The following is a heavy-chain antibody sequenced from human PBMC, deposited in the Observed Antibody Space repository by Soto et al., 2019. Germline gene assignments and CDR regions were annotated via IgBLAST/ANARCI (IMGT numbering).Heavy chain of an antibody. Sequence: QVQLVESGGGVVQPGRSLRLSCAASGFTFSSYGMHWVRQAPGKGLEWVAVISYDGSNKYYADSVKGRFTISRDNSENMLYLQKNSLSAEDTGVYYSAQDRFVVVTYSRTINWFDPWGQGTLVTVS. D-gene: IGHD2-15*01. J-gene: IGHJ5*02. CDR1: GFTFSSYG. CDR3: AQDRFVVVTYSRTINWFDP. V-gene: IGHV3-30*18. CDR2: ISYDGSNK.